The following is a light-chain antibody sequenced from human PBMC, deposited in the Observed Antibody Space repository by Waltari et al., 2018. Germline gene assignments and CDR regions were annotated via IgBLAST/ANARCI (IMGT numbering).Light chain of an antibody. CDR3: CSYAGADSSVL. Sequence: QSALTQPRPVSGSPGQSGTIPCSGTNRAGGGYDFVSWYQQYPGKAPKLIIYDVYKRPPGVPDRFSGSKSGNTASLSISGLLNEDEADFYCCSYAGADSSVLFGGGTTLTVL. CDR1: NRAGGGYDF. V-gene: IGLV2-11*01. J-gene: IGLJ2*01. CDR2: DVY.